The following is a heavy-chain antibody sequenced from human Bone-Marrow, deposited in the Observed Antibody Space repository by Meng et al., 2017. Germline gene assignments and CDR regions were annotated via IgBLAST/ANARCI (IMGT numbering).Heavy chain of an antibody. V-gene: IGHV1-2*02. Sequence: ASVKVSCKASGYTFTGYYMHWVRQAPGQGLEWMGWINPHSGGTNYAQKFQGRVTMTRDTSISTAYMELSRLRSDDTAVYYCARDHTRKQQLVLLGYWGQGTLVTVSS. CDR3: ARDHTRKQQLVLLGY. CDR2: INPHSGGT. CDR1: GYTFTGYY. D-gene: IGHD6-13*01. J-gene: IGHJ4*02.